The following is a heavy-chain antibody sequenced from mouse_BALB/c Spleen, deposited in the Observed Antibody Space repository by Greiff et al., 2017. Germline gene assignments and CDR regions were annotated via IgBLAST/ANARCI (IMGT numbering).Heavy chain of an antibody. D-gene: IGHD1-1*01. J-gene: IGHJ4*01. CDR3: AKVLRRNYYAMDY. Sequence: VKLVESGPGLVAPSQSLSITCTVSGFSLTDYGVSWIRQPPGKGLEWLGVIWGGGSTYYNSALKSRLSISKDNSKSQVFLKMNSLQTDDTAMYYCAKVLRRNYYAMDYWGQGTSVTVSS. CDR1: GFSLTDYG. V-gene: IGHV2-6-5*01. CDR2: IWGGGST.